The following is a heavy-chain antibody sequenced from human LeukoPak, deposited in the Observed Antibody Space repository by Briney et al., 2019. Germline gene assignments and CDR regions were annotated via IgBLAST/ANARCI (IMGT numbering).Heavy chain of an antibody. J-gene: IGHJ3*02. CDR3: TTHRLIKSFDI. CDR1: GFTFSNAW. CDR2: IKSITDGGAT. Sequence: PGGSLRLSCAASGFTFSNAWMSWVRQAPGKGLEWVGRIKSITDGGATDYAAPVKGRFTISRDDSKKTLYLQMNSLKTEDTAVYHCTTHRLIKSFDIWGQGTMVTVSS. V-gene: IGHV3-15*01.